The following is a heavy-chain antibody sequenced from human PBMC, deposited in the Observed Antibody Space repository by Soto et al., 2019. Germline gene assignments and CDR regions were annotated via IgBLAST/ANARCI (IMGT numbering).Heavy chain of an antibody. D-gene: IGHD2-2*01. CDR3: AKDSASTVVVPAAMLGNWFDP. CDR1: GFTFSSYA. J-gene: IGHJ5*02. V-gene: IGHV3-23*01. Sequence: GGSLRLSCAASGFTFSSYAMSWVRQAPGKGLEWVSAISGSGGSTYYADSVKGRFTISRDNSKNTLYLQMNSLRAEDTAVYYCAKDSASTVVVPAAMLGNWFDPWGQGTLVTVSS. CDR2: ISGSGGST.